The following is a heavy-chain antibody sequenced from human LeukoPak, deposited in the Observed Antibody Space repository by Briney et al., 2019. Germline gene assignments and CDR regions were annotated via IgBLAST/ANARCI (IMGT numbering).Heavy chain of an antibody. D-gene: IGHD1-26*01. CDR2: IRYDGSNK. J-gene: IGHJ4*02. V-gene: IGHV3-30*02. Sequence: GGSLRLSCAASGFTFSSYGMEWVRQAPGKGLEWVAFIRYDGSNKYYADSVKGRFTISRDNSRDTLYLQMNRLRSEDTAVYYCAKESQLSYSGTFYIDYWGQGTLVTVSS. CDR1: GFTFSSYG. CDR3: AKESQLSYSGTFYIDY.